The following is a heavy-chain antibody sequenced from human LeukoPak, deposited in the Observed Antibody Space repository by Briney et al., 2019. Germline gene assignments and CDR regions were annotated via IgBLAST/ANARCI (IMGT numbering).Heavy chain of an antibody. V-gene: IGHV1-18*01. J-gene: IGHJ4*02. CDR2: SSAYNGNT. D-gene: IGHD3-9*01. CDR1: GYTFTSYG. Sequence: ASVKVSCKASGYTFTSYGISWVRQAPGQGLEWMGWSSAYNGNTNYAQKLQGRVTMTTDTSTSTAYMELRSLRSDDTAVYYCARKYYDILTGYPTTDYWGQGTLVTVSS. CDR3: ARKYYDILTGYPTTDY.